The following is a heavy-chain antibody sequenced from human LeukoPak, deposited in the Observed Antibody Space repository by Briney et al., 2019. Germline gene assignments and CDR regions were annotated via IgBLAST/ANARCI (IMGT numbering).Heavy chain of an antibody. CDR3: TTEYRPGVVIDFDY. CDR2: ISSSSSYI. D-gene: IGHD3-3*01. J-gene: IGHJ4*02. CDR1: GFTFSSYS. V-gene: IGHV3-21*03. Sequence: PGGSLRLSCAASGFTFSSYSMNWVRQAPGKGLEWVSSISSSSSYIYYADSVKGRFTISRDNAKNSLYLQMNSLKTEDTAVYYCTTEYRPGVVIDFDYWGQGTLVTVSS.